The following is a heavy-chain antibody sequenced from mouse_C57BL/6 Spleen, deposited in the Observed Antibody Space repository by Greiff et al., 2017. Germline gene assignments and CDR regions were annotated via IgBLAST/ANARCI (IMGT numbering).Heavy chain of an antibody. J-gene: IGHJ4*01. CDR1: GFTFSSYA. Sequence: EVKLMESGGGLVKPGGSLKLSCAASGFTFSSYAMSWVRQTPEKRLEWVATISDGGSYTYYPDNVKGRFTISRDNAKNNLYLQMSHLKSEDTAMYYCARVQGVLYGYDAMDYWGQGTSVTVSS. D-gene: IGHD1-1*01. CDR3: ARVQGVLYGYDAMDY. CDR2: ISDGGSYT. V-gene: IGHV5-4*03.